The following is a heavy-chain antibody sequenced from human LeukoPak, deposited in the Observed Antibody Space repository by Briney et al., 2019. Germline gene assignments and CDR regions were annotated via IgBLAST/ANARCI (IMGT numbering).Heavy chain of an antibody. V-gene: IGHV4-38-2*01. Sequence: PSETLSLTCDVSGYPISSGYYWGWIRQPPGKGLEFIGSMYHSGSTYYNPSLKSRVIISVDTSKNQFPLKLSSVTAADTAVYYCARHGGSNHIQRTFDIWGQGTMVTVSS. CDR3: ARHGGSNHIQRTFDI. CDR1: GYPISSGYY. CDR2: MYHSGST. D-gene: IGHD1-26*01. J-gene: IGHJ3*02.